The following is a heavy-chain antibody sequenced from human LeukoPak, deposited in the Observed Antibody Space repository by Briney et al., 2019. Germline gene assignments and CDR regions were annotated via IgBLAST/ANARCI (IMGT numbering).Heavy chain of an antibody. CDR2: ISAYNGNT. CDR3: ARGYYYDSSGEHIRTGPFDY. D-gene: IGHD3-22*01. Sequence: ASVKVSCKASGYTFSSYGISWVRQAPGQGLEWMGWISAYNGNTNYAQKLQGRVTMTTDTSTSTAYMELRSLRSDDTAMYYCARGYYYDSSGEHIRTGPFDYWGQGTLVTVSS. CDR1: GYTFSSYG. V-gene: IGHV1-18*01. J-gene: IGHJ4*02.